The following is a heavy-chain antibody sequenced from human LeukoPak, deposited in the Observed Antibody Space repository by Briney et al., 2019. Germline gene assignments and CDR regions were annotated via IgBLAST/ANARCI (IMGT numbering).Heavy chain of an antibody. CDR2: IIPILGIA. Sequence: ASVKVSCKASGYTFTSYDINWVRQAPGQGLEWMGRIIPILGIANYAQKFQGRVTITADKSTSTAYMELSSLRSEDTAVYYCARGNYDFWSGPKVYFDYWGQGTLVTVSS. J-gene: IGHJ4*02. CDR3: ARGNYDFWSGPKVYFDY. CDR1: GYTFTSYD. V-gene: IGHV1-69*04. D-gene: IGHD3-3*01.